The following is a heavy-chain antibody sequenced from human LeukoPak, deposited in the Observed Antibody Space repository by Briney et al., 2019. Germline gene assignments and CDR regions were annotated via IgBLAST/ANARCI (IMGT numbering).Heavy chain of an antibody. CDR3: AKVAAAVHRYYFDY. CDR2: INSDGSKT. D-gene: IGHD6-13*01. CDR1: GFTFNSYW. V-gene: IGHV3-74*01. Sequence: GGSLRLSCAASGFTFNSYWIHWVRQAPGKGLVWVSRINSDGSKTSYADFVKGRFTISRDNAKNTVFLQMNSLRAEDTAVYYCAKVAAAVHRYYFDYWGQGTLVTVSS. J-gene: IGHJ4*02.